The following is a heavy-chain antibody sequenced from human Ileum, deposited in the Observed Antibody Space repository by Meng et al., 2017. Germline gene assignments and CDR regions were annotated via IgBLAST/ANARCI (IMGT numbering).Heavy chain of an antibody. J-gene: IGHJ4*02. Sequence: VQLEGSGGGVVQPGRSLRLSCAASGFTFKFYGMHWVRQDPGKGLEWVAFIHNDENAPFYADSVKGRFTISRDNSKNTLYLQLNSLRAEDTAVYYCATDGPDHDIDNWGRGTLVTVSS. D-gene: IGHD1-1*01. CDR2: IHNDENAP. CDR1: GFTFKFYG. CDR3: ATDGPDHDIDN. V-gene: IGHV3-30*02.